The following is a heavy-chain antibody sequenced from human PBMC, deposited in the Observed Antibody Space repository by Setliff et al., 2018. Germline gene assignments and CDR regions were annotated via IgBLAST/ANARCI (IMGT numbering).Heavy chain of an antibody. Sequence: GGSLRLSCAVSEFAFSSSWMTWVRQAPGKGLEWVANINEDGTDRKYVDSVKGRFTISRDNAKNSVYLQMSSLRVEDSAVYYCAKLVDFLDGFDIWGQGTMVTVSS. V-gene: IGHV3-7*01. CDR2: INEDGTDR. CDR3: AKLVDFLDGFDI. J-gene: IGHJ3*02. D-gene: IGHD2-15*01. CDR1: EFAFSSSW.